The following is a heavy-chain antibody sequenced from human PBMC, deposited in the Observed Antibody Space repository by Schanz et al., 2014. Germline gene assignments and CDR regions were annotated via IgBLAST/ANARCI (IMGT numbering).Heavy chain of an antibody. CDR3: AKYRGYYRVSGSYRELEY. D-gene: IGHD3-10*01. CDR2: IKSDGSST. CDR1: GFTFTNYA. Sequence: DVQLLESGGGLVQPGGSLRLSCAASGFTFTNYAMSWVRQAPGKGLEWVSRIKSDGSSTSYADSVKGRFTISRDNAKNTLYLQMNSLRAEDTAVYYCAKYRGYYRVSGSYRELEYWGQGTLVTVSS. J-gene: IGHJ4*02. V-gene: IGHV3-74*02.